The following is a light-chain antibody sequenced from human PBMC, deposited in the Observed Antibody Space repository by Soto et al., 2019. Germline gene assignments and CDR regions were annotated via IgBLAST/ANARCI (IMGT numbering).Light chain of an antibody. CDR3: SSYAGSNNSV. CDR2: EVT. J-gene: IGLJ1*01. CDR1: SSDVGGYNF. Sequence: QSVLTQPPSASGSPGQSVTISCTGTSSDVGGYNFVSWYQQHPGKAPKLMIYEVTKRPSGVPDRFSGSKSGNTASLTVSGLQAEDEVDYYCSSYAGSNNSVFGTGTKVTVL. V-gene: IGLV2-8*01.